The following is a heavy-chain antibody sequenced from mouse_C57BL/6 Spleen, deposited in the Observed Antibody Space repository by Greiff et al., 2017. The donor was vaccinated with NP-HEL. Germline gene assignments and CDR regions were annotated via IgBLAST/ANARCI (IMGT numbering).Heavy chain of an antibody. CDR3: ARWLLRSYFDY. D-gene: IGHD1-1*01. V-gene: IGHV1-64*01. Sequence: QVQLQQPGAELVKPGASVKLSCKASGYTFTSYWMHWVKQRPGQGLEWIGMIHPNSGSTNYNEKFKSKATLTVDKSSSTAYMQLSSLTSEDSAVYYCARWLLRSYFDYWGQGTTLTVSS. J-gene: IGHJ2*01. CDR1: GYTFTSYW. CDR2: IHPNSGST.